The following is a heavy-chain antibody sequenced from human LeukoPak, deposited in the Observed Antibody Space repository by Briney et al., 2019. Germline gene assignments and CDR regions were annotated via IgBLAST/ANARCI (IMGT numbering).Heavy chain of an antibody. CDR2: IYYSGST. CDR1: GGSFSGYY. V-gene: IGHV4-59*01. CDR3: ARASRGDYFDY. J-gene: IGHJ4*02. D-gene: IGHD3-22*01. Sequence: SETLSLTCAVYGGSFSGYYWSWIRQPPGKGLEWIGYIYYSGSTNYNPSLKSRVTISVDTSKNQFSLKLSSVTAADTAVYYCARASRGDYFDYWGQGTLVTVSS.